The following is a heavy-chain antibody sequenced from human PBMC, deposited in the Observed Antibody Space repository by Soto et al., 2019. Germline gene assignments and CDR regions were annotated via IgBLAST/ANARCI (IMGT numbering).Heavy chain of an antibody. CDR2: IKQDGSEK. Sequence: LRLSCAASGCTFSNYWMTWVRQAPGKGLEWVANIKQDGSEKYYVDSVKGRFTISRDNAKNSLYLQMNSLRAEDTAVYYCARGCSGGSCYSIWFDYWGQGTQVTVSS. D-gene: IGHD2-15*01. V-gene: IGHV3-7*03. J-gene: IGHJ4*02. CDR3: ARGCSGGSCYSIWFDY. CDR1: GCTFSNYW.